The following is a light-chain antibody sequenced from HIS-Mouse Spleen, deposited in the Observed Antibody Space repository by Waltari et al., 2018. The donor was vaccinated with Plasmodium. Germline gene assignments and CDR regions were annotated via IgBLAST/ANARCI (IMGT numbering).Light chain of an antibody. CDR2: GAS. CDR3: QQYNNWSFA. J-gene: IGKJ3*01. Sequence: EIVMTQSPATLSVAPGERATLSCRARQSVSSNLAWYQQKPGQAPRLLVSGASSRATGIPARFSGSGSGTEFTLTISSLQSEEFAVYYCQQYNNWSFAIGPGTKVDIK. CDR1: QSVSSN. V-gene: IGKV3-15*01.